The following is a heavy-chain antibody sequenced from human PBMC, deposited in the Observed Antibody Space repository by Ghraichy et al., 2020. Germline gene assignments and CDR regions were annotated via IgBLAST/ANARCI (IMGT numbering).Heavy chain of an antibody. Sequence: TLYLTCTVSGGSISSGSYYWSWIRQPAGKGLEWIGRIYTSGSTNYNPSLKSRVTISVDTSKNQFSLKLSSVTAADTAVYYCARVGDIVVVPAVISFDWYFDLWGRGTLVTVSS. D-gene: IGHD2-2*01. CDR1: GGSISSGSYY. CDR2: IYTSGST. J-gene: IGHJ2*01. V-gene: IGHV4-61*02. CDR3: ARVGDIVVVPAVISFDWYFDL.